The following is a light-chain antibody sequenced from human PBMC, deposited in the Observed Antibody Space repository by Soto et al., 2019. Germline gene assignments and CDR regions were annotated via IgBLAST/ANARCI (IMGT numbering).Light chain of an antibody. J-gene: IGKJ2*01. V-gene: IGKV3-15*01. CDR3: QHYNNWPFT. CDR2: GAS. Sequence: EIVMPQSPATLSVSPGESATLSCRASQSVSSNLAWYQQKPGQAPTLVIYGASARATGIPARFSGSGSGTEFTLTISSLQSEDFAVYYCQHYNNWPFTVGQGTKVDIK. CDR1: QSVSSN.